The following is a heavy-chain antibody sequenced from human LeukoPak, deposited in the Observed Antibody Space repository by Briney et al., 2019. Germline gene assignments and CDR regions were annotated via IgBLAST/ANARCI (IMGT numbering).Heavy chain of an antibody. CDR1: GGSISSGSYY. V-gene: IGHV4-61*02. CDR3: ARGEAIVAPFDY. J-gene: IGHJ4*02. D-gene: IGHD5-12*01. CDR2: IYTSGST. Sequence: PSETLSLTCTVSGGSISSGSYYWSWIRQPAGKGLEWIGRIYTSGSTNYNPSLKSRVTISVDTSKNQFSLKLSSVTAADTAVYYCARGEAIVAPFDYWGQGTLVTVSS.